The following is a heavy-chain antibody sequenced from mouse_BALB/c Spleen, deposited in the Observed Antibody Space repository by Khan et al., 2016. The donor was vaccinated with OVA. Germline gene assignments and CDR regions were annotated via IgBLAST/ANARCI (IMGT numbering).Heavy chain of an antibody. CDR3: AIRDYFDY. CDR1: GYTFTDYS. Sequence: QVQLQQSGPELVRPGVSVKISCKGSGYTFTDYSMRWVKQSHAKSLEWIGVISTYSVNTNYNQKFKGKATLTVDKSSSTAYMELARMTSEDSAIYYCAIRDYFDYWGQGTTLTVSS. V-gene: IGHV1S137*01. J-gene: IGHJ2*01. CDR2: ISTYSVNT.